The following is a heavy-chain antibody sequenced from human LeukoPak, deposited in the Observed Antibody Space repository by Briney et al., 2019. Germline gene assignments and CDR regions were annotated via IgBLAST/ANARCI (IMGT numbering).Heavy chain of an antibody. J-gene: IGHJ5*02. D-gene: IGHD6-19*01. CDR3: ARDGSGSGWYWFDP. V-gene: IGHV4-4*07. CDR2: IYTSGIT. Sequence: SETLSLTCTVSGGSISSSYWSWIRQPAGKGREGIGRIYTSGITNYNPSLKSRVTMSVDTSKKQFSLKLTSVTAADTAVYYCARDGSGSGWYWFDPWGQGTLVTVSS. CDR1: GGSISSSY.